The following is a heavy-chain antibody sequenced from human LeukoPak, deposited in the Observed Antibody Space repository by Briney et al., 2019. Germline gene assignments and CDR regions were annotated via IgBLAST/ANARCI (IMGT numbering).Heavy chain of an antibody. D-gene: IGHD3-3*01. V-gene: IGHV3-7*01. CDR3: ARVGYYDFWSGFFDY. CDR2: VKQDGSEK. CDR1: GFTFSSYW. J-gene: IGHJ4*02. Sequence: GGSLRLSCAASGFTFSSYWMSWVRQAPGKGLEWVANVKQDGSEKYYVDSVKGRFTISRDNAKNSLYLQMNSLRAEDTAVYYCARVGYYDFWSGFFDYWGQGTLVTVSS.